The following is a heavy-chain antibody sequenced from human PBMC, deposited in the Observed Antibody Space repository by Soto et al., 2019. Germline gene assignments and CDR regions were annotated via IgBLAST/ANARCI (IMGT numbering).Heavy chain of an antibody. CDR2: VRFDAINK. V-gene: IGHV3-30*02. Sequence: LRLSCATSGFAFRSYGMHWVRQAPGKGLEWVAVVRFDAINKYYADSVKGRFTISRDNSKSMVYLQMNSLRPDVTAVYYCAKLPNCGGDCYFDYWGQGTLVTVSS. D-gene: IGHD2-21*02. CDR1: GFAFRSYG. J-gene: IGHJ4*02. CDR3: AKLPNCGGDCYFDY.